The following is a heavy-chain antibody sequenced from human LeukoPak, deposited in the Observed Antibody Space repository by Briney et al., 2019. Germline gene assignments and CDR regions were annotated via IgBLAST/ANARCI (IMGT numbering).Heavy chain of an antibody. CDR3: AKGLYYDFWSGRLCY. CDR1: GFTFSSYA. Sequence: GGSLRLSCAASGFTFSSYAMSWVRQAPGKGLEWVSAISGSGGSTYYADSVKGRFTISRDNSKNTLYLQMNSLRAEDTAVYYCAKGLYYDFWSGRLCYWGQGTLVTVSS. V-gene: IGHV3-23*01. J-gene: IGHJ4*02. CDR2: ISGSGGST. D-gene: IGHD3-3*01.